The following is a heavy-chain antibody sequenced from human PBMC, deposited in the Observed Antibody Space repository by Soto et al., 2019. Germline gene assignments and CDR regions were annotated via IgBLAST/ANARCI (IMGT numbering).Heavy chain of an antibody. CDR2: IGYDGNNI. CDR3: AKEGYGDYEGSFDY. Sequence: QVQLVESGGGVVQPGRSLRLSCEASGFTFTEHGMHWVRQAPGKGLEWVAVIGYDGNNIYYGDSVKGRFTISRDNSKNTLYLQMNSLRSEETAVYYCAKEGYGDYEGSFDYWGQGTLVTVSS. V-gene: IGHV3-30*18. CDR1: GFTFTEHG. D-gene: IGHD4-17*01. J-gene: IGHJ4*02.